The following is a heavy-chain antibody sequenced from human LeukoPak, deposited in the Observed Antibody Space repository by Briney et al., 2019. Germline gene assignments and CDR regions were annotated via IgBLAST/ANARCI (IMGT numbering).Heavy chain of an antibody. V-gene: IGHV3-7*01. J-gene: IGHJ6*02. D-gene: IGHD3-16*01. Sequence: GGSLRLSCAASGFTFSESWMSWVRQAPGKGLEWVANMNQDGSEKDYVDSVKGRFTVSRDNARESLYLQMSSLRAEDTAVYYCATYTHWVAGDVWGHGTTVTVSS. CDR1: GFTFSESW. CDR3: ATYTHWVAGDV. CDR2: MNQDGSEK.